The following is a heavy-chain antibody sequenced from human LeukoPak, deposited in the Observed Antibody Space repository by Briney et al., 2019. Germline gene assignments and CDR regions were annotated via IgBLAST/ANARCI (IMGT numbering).Heavy chain of an antibody. Sequence: GGSLRLSCTASGFAFSDFWMGRVCQAPGEGLEWVANIKQNGREETYIDSVKGRFIISRDNAKNSLSLQMNSLRGEDTAVYYCADPGVGYWGQGTLVTVSS. CDR1: GFAFSDFW. CDR2: IKQNGREE. J-gene: IGHJ4*02. CDR3: ADPGVGY. V-gene: IGHV3-7*01. D-gene: IGHD1-26*01.